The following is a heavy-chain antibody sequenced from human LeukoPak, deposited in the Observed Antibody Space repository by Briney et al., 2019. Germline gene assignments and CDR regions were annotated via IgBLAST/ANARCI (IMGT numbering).Heavy chain of an antibody. CDR2: IYPSGST. D-gene: IGHD5-12*01. J-gene: IGHJ4*02. CDR3: ARDRSGYSEYYFDY. CDR1: GGSISTYC. Sequence: SETLSLTCTVSGGSISTYCWSWIRQPAEKGLEWIGRIYPSGSTYYNPSLKSRVTISTDKSKNQFSLRLTSVTAADTAVYYCARDRSGYSEYYFDYWGQGSLVTVSS. V-gene: IGHV4-4*07.